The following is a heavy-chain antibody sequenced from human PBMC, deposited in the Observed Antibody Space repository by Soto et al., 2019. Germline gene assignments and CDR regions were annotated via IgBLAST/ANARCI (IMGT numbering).Heavy chain of an antibody. J-gene: IGHJ6*02. V-gene: IGHV1-69*13. D-gene: IGHD2-2*01. CDR2: IIPIFGTA. Sequence: ASVKVSCKASGGTFSSYAISWVRQAPGQGLEWMGGIIPIFGTANYAQKFQGRVTITADESTSTAYMELSSLRSDDTAGYYCARGTIVGVPAAYYYYYGMDVWGQGTTVTVSS. CDR1: GGTFSSYA. CDR3: ARGTIVGVPAAYYYYYGMDV.